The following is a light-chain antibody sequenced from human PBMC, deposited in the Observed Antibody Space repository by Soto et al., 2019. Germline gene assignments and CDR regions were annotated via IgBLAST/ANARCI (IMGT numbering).Light chain of an antibody. CDR1: SSDVGSYNL. CDR3: CSYAGSSTLV. Sequence: QSALTQPASVSGSPGQSITLSCTGTSSDVGSYNLVSRYQQHPGKAPKLMIYEGSKRPSGVSNRFSGSKSGNTASLTISGRQAEDEADYYCCSYAGSSTLVFGGGTKLTVL. V-gene: IGLV2-23*01. J-gene: IGLJ2*01. CDR2: EGS.